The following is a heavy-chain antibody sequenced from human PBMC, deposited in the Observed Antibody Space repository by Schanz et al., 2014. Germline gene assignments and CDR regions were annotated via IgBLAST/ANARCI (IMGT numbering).Heavy chain of an antibody. J-gene: IGHJ6*02. D-gene: IGHD6-13*01. CDR2: ISDSGDLT. Sequence: EAQVVESGGGLVQPGGSLRLSCAVSGFTFSSYAMSWVRQAPGKGLEWVSAISDSGDLTYYADSVKGRFTISRDNSKNTLYLQMNSLRAEDTAVYYCARDRQQLVGRIGYYYGMDVWGQGTTVTVSS. CDR3: ARDRQQLVGRIGYYYGMDV. CDR1: GFTFSSYA. V-gene: IGHV3-23*04.